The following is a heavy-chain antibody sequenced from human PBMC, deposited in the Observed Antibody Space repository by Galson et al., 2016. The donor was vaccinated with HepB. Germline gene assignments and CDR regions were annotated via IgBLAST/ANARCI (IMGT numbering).Heavy chain of an antibody. V-gene: IGHV4-4*02. CDR1: GDSIRSENW. J-gene: IGHJ4*02. CDR3: AKDPLGTSSFDY. CDR2: INNSGSP. Sequence: SETLSLTCAVSGDSIRSENWLSWVLQAPGKRLEWIGEINNSGSPNYNPSLKNRVTISVDKSKNHLSLKLYSVTAADTAVYYCAKDPLGTSSFDYWGQGTLVTVSS.